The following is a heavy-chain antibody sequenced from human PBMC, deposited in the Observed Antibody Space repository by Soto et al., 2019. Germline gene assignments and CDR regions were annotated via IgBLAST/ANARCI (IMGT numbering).Heavy chain of an antibody. D-gene: IGHD3-16*01. J-gene: IGHJ4*02. V-gene: IGHV3-15*01. CDR3: VEVWNAF. Sequence: GGTLRLCCETSGFMFSSAWMSWVRQAPGKGLEWVARIKSKKDGGARDYAAPVNGRFSISRDDSKSTVYLQMNSLRAEDTALYYCVEVWNAFWGQGTLVTVSP. CDR2: IKSKKDGGAR. CDR1: GFMFSSAW.